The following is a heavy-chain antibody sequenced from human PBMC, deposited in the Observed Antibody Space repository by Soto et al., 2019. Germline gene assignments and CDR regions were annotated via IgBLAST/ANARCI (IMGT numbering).Heavy chain of an antibody. J-gene: IGHJ6*02. CDR1: GGTFSSYA. D-gene: IGHD3-3*01. CDR3: ASYYDFWSGYYGYYGMDV. CDR2: IIPIFGTA. V-gene: IGHV1-69*06. Sequence: VASVKVSCKASGGTFSSYAISWVRQAPGQGLEWMGGIIPIFGTANYAQKFQGRVTITADKSTSTAYMELSSLRSEDTAVYYCASYYDFWSGYYGYYGMDVWGQGTTVTVSS.